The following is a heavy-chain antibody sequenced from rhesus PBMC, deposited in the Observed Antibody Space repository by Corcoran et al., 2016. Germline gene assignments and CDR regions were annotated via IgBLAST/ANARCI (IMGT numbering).Heavy chain of an antibody. CDR2: IYENRPSN. CDR3: ARGYSNYGGDYGLDS. V-gene: IGHV4S10*01. J-gene: IGHJ6*01. D-gene: IGHD4-23*01. Sequence: QVQLQESGPGVVKTSETLSLTCAVSGGSISDSYRWSWIRQHPGKGLEWIGNIYENRPSNKYNHTLKSRVTSSKDTSKNQCSVKLSAVTAADTAVYYCARGYSNYGGDYGLDSWGQGVVVTVSS. CDR1: GGSISDSYR.